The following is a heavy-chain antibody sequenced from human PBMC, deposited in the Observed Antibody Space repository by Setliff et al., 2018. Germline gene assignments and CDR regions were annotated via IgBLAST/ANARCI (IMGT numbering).Heavy chain of an antibody. V-gene: IGHV1-18*01. CDR1: GFTFTDYG. CDR2: INNYNFNT. CDR3: ARINFYVSSGYYYAPEL. D-gene: IGHD3-22*01. J-gene: IGHJ4*02. Sequence: ASVKVSCKSSGFTFTDYGITWARQVPGQGLEWMGWINNYNFNTQYAQKFQGRVTVTTDTSTTTAYMELRSLRADDTAVYYCARINFYVSSGYYYAPELWGQGTTVTVSS.